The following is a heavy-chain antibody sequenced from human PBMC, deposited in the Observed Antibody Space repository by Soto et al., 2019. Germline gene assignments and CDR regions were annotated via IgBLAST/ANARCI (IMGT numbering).Heavy chain of an antibody. CDR1: GFSLSTSGMC. J-gene: IGHJ6*02. CDR3: ARDSRYFDWLSPEAYYYGMDV. CDR2: IDWDDDK. D-gene: IGHD3-9*01. Sequence: SGPTLVNPTQTLTLTCTFSGFSLSTSGMCVSWIRQPPGKALEWLALIDWDDDKYYSTSLKTRLTISKDTSKNQVVLTMTSMDPVDTATYYCARDSRYFDWLSPEAYYYGMDVWGQGTTVTVSS. V-gene: IGHV2-70*01.